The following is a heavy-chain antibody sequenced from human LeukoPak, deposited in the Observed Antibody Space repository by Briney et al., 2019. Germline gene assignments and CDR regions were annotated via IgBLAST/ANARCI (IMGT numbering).Heavy chain of an antibody. CDR3: ARDSSGWYYFDY. D-gene: IGHD6-19*01. Sequence: GGSLRLSCAASGFIFSSYSMSWVRQAPGKGLEWVSVITGSGGNTYYADSVKGRFTISRDNSKNTLYLQMNSLRAEDTAVYYCARDSSGWYYFDYWGQGTLVTVSS. J-gene: IGHJ4*02. V-gene: IGHV3-23*01. CDR2: ITGSGGNT. CDR1: GFIFSSYS.